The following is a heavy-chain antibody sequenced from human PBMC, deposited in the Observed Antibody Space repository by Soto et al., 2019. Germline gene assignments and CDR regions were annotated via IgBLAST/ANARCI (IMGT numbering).Heavy chain of an antibody. Sequence: GGSLRLSCAASGFTFSSYEMNWVRQAPWKGLEWVSYISSSGSTIYYADSVKGRFTISRDNAKNSLYLQMNSLRAEDTAVYYCASRASSSGWSHFDYWGQRALVTVSS. CDR3: ASRASSSGWSHFDY. D-gene: IGHD6-19*01. J-gene: IGHJ4*02. CDR2: ISSSGSTI. CDR1: GFTFSSYE. V-gene: IGHV3-48*03.